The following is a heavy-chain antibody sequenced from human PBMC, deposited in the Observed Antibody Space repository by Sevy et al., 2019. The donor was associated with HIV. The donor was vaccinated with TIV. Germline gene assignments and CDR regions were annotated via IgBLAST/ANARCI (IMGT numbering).Heavy chain of an antibody. D-gene: IGHD5-18*01. J-gene: IGHJ3*01. CDR2: IKPDGSEK. CDR3: ARQSGDLDVDTAMPGAFDL. CDR1: GFTLSSYW. Sequence: GGSLRLSCAGSGFTLSSYWMSWVRQAPGRGLEWVANIKPDGSEKYYVDSVKGRVTSSRANAENTMYLQMNSLRDEETAMYYCARQSGDLDVDTAMPGAFDLWGRGTMVTVSS. V-gene: IGHV3-7*01.